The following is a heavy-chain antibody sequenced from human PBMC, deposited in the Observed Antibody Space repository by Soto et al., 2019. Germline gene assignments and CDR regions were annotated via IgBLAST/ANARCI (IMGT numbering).Heavy chain of an antibody. CDR2: IVPMYDSV. CDR3: ATWRHYSGSYCFDY. Sequence: GASVKVSCKASGGTLNTYAINWVRQAPGRRLEWVGQIVPMYDSVNYAENFQGRVTITADKSTKTSFMELTSLKSEDTALYFCATWRHYSGSYCFDYWGQGTRVTVSS. J-gene: IGHJ4*02. CDR1: GGTLNTYA. V-gene: IGHV1-69*06. D-gene: IGHD1-26*01.